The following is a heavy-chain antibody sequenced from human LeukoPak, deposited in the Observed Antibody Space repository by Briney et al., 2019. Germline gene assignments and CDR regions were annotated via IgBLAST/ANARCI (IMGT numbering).Heavy chain of an antibody. D-gene: IGHD6-13*01. CDR1: GVIFGDYA. CDR2: ITGSGGNT. Sequence: GGSLRLSCDAAGVIFGDYAMSWVRQAPGKGPEWVSAITGSGGNTYYTDSVKGRFTISRDNSKNTLCLQMNSLRAEDTAIYYCATDGSSTWKQPPDYFANCGQGTPAT. V-gene: IGHV3-23*01. CDR3: ATDGSSTWKQPPDYFAN. J-gene: IGHJ4*02.